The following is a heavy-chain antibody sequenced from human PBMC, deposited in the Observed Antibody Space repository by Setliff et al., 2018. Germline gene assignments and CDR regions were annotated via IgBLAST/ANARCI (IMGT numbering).Heavy chain of an antibody. J-gene: IGHJ4*02. CDR1: GFTFSSYA. CDR3: ARTCSGSGCYAGLES. D-gene: IGHD2-15*01. CDR2: IWDDGGNK. V-gene: IGHV3-33*08. Sequence: GGSLRLSCAASGFTFSSYAMSWVRQAPGKGLEWVAVIWDDGGNKYHADSVKGRFTISRDNSKNTLYLQMNSLRPEDTAVYYCARTCSGSGCYAGLESWGQGTPVTVSS.